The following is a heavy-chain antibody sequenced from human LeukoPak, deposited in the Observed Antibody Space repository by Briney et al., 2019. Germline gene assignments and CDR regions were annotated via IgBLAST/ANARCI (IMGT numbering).Heavy chain of an antibody. V-gene: IGHV3-7*01. CDR2: IKQDGSEK. D-gene: IGHD3-9*01. CDR1: GFTFSSYW. Sequence: GGSLRLSCAASGFTFSSYWMSWVRQAPGKGLEWVANIKQDGSEKYYVDSVKGRFTISRDNAKNSLYLQMNSLRAEDTAVYYCARAPLRYFDWFDYWGQGTLVTVSS. J-gene: IGHJ4*02. CDR3: ARAPLRYFDWFDY.